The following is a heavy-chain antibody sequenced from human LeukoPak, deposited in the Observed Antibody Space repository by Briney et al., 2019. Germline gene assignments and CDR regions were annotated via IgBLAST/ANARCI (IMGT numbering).Heavy chain of an antibody. V-gene: IGHV1-18*01. CDR3: ARARHTGGIPDY. CDR1: GGTFSSYA. Sequence: ASVKVSCKASGGTFSSYAISWVRQAPGQGLEWMGWISAYNGNTNYAQKLQGRVTMTTDTSTSTAYMELRSLRSDDTAVYYCARARHTGGIPDYWGQGTLVTVSS. CDR2: ISAYNGNT. D-gene: IGHD6-13*01. J-gene: IGHJ4*02.